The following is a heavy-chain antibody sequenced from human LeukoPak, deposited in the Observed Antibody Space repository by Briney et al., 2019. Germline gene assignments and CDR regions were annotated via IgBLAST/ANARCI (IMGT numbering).Heavy chain of an antibody. CDR2: IYYSGST. Sequence: SETLSLTCTVSGGSISSSSFYWGWIRQPPGKGLEWIGSIYYSGSTYYNPSLKSRVTISVDTSKNQFSLKLSSVTAADTAVYYCARGFTIFGVVTILGYAFDIWGQGTMVTVSS. D-gene: IGHD3-3*01. CDR1: GGSISSSSFY. V-gene: IGHV4-39*07. J-gene: IGHJ3*02. CDR3: ARGFTIFGVVTILGYAFDI.